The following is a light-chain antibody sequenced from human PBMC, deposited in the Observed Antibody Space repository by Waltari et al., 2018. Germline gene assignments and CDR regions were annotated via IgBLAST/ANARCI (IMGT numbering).Light chain of an antibody. CDR1: QSFSSY. V-gene: IGKV3-11*01. CDR3: QQRSN. CDR2: DAS. Sequence: ETVLTQSPATLSLSPGERATLSCRASQSFSSYLAWYQQKPGQAPRLLIYDASTRATGIPARFSGSGSGTDFTLTISSLEPEDFAVYYCQQRSNFGPGTKVDIK. J-gene: IGKJ3*01.